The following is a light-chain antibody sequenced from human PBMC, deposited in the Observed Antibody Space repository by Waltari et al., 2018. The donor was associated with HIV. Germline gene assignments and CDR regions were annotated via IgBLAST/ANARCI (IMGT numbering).Light chain of an antibody. CDR1: NSDIGTYDY. Sequence: QSALTQPPSASGSPGQSVTLSCTGTNSDIGTYDYFPCYQQHPGKAPKLVISEVTKRPSGVSDRFSGSKSGNTAFLTVSGLQAEDEADYYCSSFANRDGFYVLFGGGTRLTVL. CDR3: SSFANRDGFYVL. J-gene: IGLJ2*01. V-gene: IGLV2-8*01. CDR2: EVT.